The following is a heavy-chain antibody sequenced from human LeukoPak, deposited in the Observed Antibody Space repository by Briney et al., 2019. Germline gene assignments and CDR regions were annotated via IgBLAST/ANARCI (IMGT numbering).Heavy chain of an antibody. CDR2: IYYSGST. CDR1: GGSISSYY. V-gene: IGHV4-59*01. J-gene: IGHJ4*02. Sequence: SETLSLTCTVSGGSISSYYWSWIRQPPGKGLEWIGYIYYSGSTNYNPSLKSRVTISVDMSKNQFSLKLSSVTAADTAVYYCARVGARDYFDYWGQGTLVTVSS. CDR3: ARVGARDYFDY. D-gene: IGHD3-10*01.